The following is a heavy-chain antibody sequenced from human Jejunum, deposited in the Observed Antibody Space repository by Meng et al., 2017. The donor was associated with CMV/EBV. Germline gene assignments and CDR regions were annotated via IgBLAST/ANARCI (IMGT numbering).Heavy chain of an antibody. V-gene: IGHV4-59*11. Sequence: VSGDSIRSPYWSWLRQPPGKGLEWMGYVYYSGSATYSPSLKSRVTISVDMSKNQVSLNLRAVTAADTAMYFCARGLGHASNNSHDYWGQGTLVTVSS. CDR1: GDSIRSPY. D-gene: IGHD1-1*01. J-gene: IGHJ4*02. CDR3: ARGLGHASNNSHDY. CDR2: VYYSGSA.